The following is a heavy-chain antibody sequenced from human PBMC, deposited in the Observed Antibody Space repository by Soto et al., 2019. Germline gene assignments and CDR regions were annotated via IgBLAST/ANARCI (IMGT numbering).Heavy chain of an antibody. CDR1: GFTFSSYG. D-gene: IGHD3-3*01. CDR2: IWYDGSNK. CDR3: ARDFIRDLWSALFPYYYYYGMDV. V-gene: IGHV3-33*01. Sequence: GGSLRLSCAASGFTFSSYGTHWVRQAPGKGLEWVAVIWYDGSNKYYADSVKGRFTISRDNSKNTLYLQMNSLRAEDTAVYYCARDFIRDLWSALFPYYYYYGMDVWGQGTTVTVSS. J-gene: IGHJ6*02.